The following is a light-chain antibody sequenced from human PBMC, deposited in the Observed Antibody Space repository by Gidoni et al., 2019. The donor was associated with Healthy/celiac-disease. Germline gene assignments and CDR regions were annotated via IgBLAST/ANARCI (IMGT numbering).Light chain of an antibody. CDR1: QGISSY. Sequence: DIQLTQSPSLLSASVGDRVTITCWASQGISSYLAWYQQKPGKAPKLLIYAASTLQSGVPSRFSGSGSGTEFTLTISSLQPEDFATYYCQQLNSYPRSFGQGTKLEIK. CDR2: AAS. V-gene: IGKV1-9*01. CDR3: QQLNSYPRS. J-gene: IGKJ2*04.